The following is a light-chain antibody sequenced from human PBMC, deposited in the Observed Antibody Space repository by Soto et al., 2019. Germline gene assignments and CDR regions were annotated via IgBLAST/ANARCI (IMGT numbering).Light chain of an antibody. CDR3: SSYTNRRTIV. V-gene: IGLV2-14*01. Sequence: QSALTQPASVSGSPGQSITISCTGTSSDVGGYNYVSWYQQHPGKAPKLMIYDVTNRPSGVSNRFSGSKSGNTASLTISGLQAEDEADYYCSSYTNRRTIVFGGGTKLTVL. CDR2: DVT. J-gene: IGLJ2*01. CDR1: SSDVGGYNY.